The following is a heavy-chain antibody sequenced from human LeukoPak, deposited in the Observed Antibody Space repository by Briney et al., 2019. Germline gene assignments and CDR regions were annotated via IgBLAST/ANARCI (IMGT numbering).Heavy chain of an antibody. J-gene: IGHJ4*02. CDR2: IGSNGDKT. D-gene: IGHD5-18*01. V-gene: IGHV3-64D*06. CDR3: VIFKGYNYGGDY. Sequence: GGSLRLSCSASGFTFSSYAMHWVRQAPGKGLEYVSAIGSNGDKTYSADSVKGRFTISRDNSKNTLYLQMSSLRAEDTAVYYCVIFKGYNYGGDYWGQGTLVTVSS. CDR1: GFTFSSYA.